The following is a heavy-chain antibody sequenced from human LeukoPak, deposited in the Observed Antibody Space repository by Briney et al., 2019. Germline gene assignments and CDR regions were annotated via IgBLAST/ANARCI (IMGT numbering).Heavy chain of an antibody. CDR1: GFTFSNYN. Sequence: GGSLRLSCAASGFTFSNYNMNWVRQAPGKGLEWVSSISSSSSYICYADSVKGRFTISRDNAKNSLYLQMNSLRAEDTAVYYCARGLGYCSGGSCYEVPDYWGQGTLVTVSS. V-gene: IGHV3-21*01. J-gene: IGHJ4*02. CDR3: ARGLGYCSGGSCYEVPDY. D-gene: IGHD2-15*01. CDR2: ISSSSSYI.